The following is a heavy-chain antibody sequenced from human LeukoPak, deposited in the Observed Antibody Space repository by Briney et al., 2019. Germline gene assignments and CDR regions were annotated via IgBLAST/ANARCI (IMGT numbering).Heavy chain of an antibody. CDR1: GFTFSSYA. V-gene: IGHV3-23*01. D-gene: IGHD2-8*01. CDR3: TRGRSGANPNGLDI. J-gene: IGHJ3*02. Sequence: QPGGSLRLSCAASGFTFSSYAMSWVRQAPGKGLEWVSAISGSGGSTYYADSVKGRFTISRDNSKNTLYLQMNGLRAEDTAIYYCTRGRSGANPNGLDIWGQGTMVTVSS. CDR2: ISGSGGST.